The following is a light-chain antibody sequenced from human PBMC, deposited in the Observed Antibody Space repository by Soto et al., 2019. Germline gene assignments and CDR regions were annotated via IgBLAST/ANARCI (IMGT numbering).Light chain of an antibody. Sequence: SLLTPPAPLSGAPGPSITISCPGTSSDVGGYNYVSWYQQHPGKAPKFMIYDVSNRPSGVSNRFSGSKSGNTASLTISGLQAEDEADYYCSSYTTSNTRQIVFGTGTKVTVL. V-gene: IGLV2-14*01. CDR1: SSDVGGYNY. CDR3: SSYTTSNTRQIV. J-gene: IGLJ1*01. CDR2: DVS.